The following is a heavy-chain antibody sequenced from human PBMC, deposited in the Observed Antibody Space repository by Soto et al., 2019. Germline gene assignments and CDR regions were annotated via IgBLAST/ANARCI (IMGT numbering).Heavy chain of an antibody. D-gene: IGHD5-12*01. CDR3: ARPLGYEVFAY. Sequence: PGGSLRLSCSASGFSFSIYYMNWVRRAPGKGLEWVSSISGSSGDINYADSVKGRFTISRDNAKNSLHLQLNSLRPEDTAVYYCARPLGYEVFAYWGQGTLVTVSS. CDR1: GFSFSIYY. J-gene: IGHJ4*02. CDR2: ISGSSGDI. V-gene: IGHV3-21*01.